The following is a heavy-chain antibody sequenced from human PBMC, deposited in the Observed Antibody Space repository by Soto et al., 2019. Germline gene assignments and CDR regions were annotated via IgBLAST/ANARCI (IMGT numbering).Heavy chain of an antibody. CDR1: GGTFNSYA. Sequence: QVQLVQSGAEVKKPGSSVKVSCKASGGTFNSYAISWVRQAPGQGLEWMGGIIPMFGTADYAQKFQGRVTITADESTSTAYMELSGLRSEDTAVYYCAREKMFRGVISAGMDVWGQGTTVTVSS. CDR2: IIPMFGTA. V-gene: IGHV1-69*01. CDR3: AREKMFRGVISAGMDV. J-gene: IGHJ6*02. D-gene: IGHD3-10*01.